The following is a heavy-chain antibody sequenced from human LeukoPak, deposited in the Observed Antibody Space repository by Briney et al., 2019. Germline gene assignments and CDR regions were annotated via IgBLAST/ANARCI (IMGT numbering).Heavy chain of an antibody. CDR3: ARGDSPWGY. D-gene: IGHD2-21*02. V-gene: IGHV1-69*05. J-gene: IGHJ4*02. CDR2: IIPIFGMA. CDR1: GGTFSSYA. Sequence: SVKVSCKASGGTFSSYAISWVRQAPGQGLEWLGRIIPIFGMANYAQKFQGRVTITTDESTSTAYMALSSLRNEDTAALSGARGDSPWGYWGQGTLVTVSS.